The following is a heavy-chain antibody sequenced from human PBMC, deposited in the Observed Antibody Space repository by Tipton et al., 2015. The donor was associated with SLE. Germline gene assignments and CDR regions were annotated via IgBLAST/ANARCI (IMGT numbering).Heavy chain of an antibody. CDR3: ARAGSGYDLSAFDI. CDR2: MHNSGDS. D-gene: IGHD5-12*01. V-gene: IGHV4-4*09. CDR1: GISISTHY. J-gene: IGHJ3*02. Sequence: TLSLTCKVSGISISTHYWSWIRQPPGKGLEWIGQMHNSGDSTYNPSLKSRVTISVDTSKNQFSLKLSSVTAADTAVYYCARAGSGYDLSAFDIWGQGTMVTVSS.